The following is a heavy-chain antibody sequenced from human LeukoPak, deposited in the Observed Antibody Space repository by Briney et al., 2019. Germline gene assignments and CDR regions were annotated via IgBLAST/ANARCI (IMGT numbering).Heavy chain of an antibody. CDR3: AKDPSLYSYGTNYFDY. Sequence: GRSLRLSCAASGCTFSSYGMHWVRQAPGKGLEWVAVISYDGNNKYYADSVKGRFTISRDNSKNTLYLQMNSLRAEDTAVYYCAKDPSLYSYGTNYFDYWGQGTLVTVSS. J-gene: IGHJ4*02. CDR2: ISYDGNNK. D-gene: IGHD5-18*01. V-gene: IGHV3-30*18. CDR1: GCTFSSYG.